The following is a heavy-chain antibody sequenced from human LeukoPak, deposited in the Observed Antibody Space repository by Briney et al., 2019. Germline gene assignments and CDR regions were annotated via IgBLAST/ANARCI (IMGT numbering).Heavy chain of an antibody. Sequence: PSETLSLTCAVYGGSFSGYYWSWIRQPPGKGLEWIGEINHSGSINYNPSLKSRVTISVDTSKNQFSLKLSSVTAADTAVYYCAMYYYDSSGYYYFDYWGQGTLVTVSS. CDR2: INHSGSI. CDR3: AMYYYDSSGYYYFDY. V-gene: IGHV4-34*01. J-gene: IGHJ4*02. D-gene: IGHD3-22*01. CDR1: GGSFSGYY.